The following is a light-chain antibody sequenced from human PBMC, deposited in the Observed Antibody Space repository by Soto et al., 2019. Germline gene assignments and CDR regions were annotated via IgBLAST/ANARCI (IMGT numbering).Light chain of an antibody. Sequence: QPVPSQPASVPGSPGQSITISCTGTSSDIGGYNYVSWFQQHPGKAPKLMISDVSNRPSGVCNRFSGSKTGNTASLTISGLQAEDEADYYCSSYTSGSTFYVFGTGTKVT. CDR1: SSDIGGYNY. J-gene: IGLJ1*01. CDR3: SSYTSGSTFYV. V-gene: IGLV2-14*01. CDR2: DVS.